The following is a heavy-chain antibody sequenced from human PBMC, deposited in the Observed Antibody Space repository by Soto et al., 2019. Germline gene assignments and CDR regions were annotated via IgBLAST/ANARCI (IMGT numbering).Heavy chain of an antibody. J-gene: IGHJ6*02. CDR1: VGSISSSNW. CDR3: ARVPYYYYYGMDV. CDR2: IYHSGST. Sequence: PSETLSLTCAVSVGSISSSNWWSWVRQPPGKGLEWIGEIYHSGSTNYNPSLKSRVTISVDKSKNQFSLKLSSVTAADTAVYYCARVPYYYYYGMDVWGQGTTVTVSS. V-gene: IGHV4-4*02.